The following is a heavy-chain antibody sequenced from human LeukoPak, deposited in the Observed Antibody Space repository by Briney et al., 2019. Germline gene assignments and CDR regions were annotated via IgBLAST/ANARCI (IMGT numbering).Heavy chain of an antibody. CDR2: ISSSSSYI. CDR1: GFTFSSYS. J-gene: IGHJ4*02. Sequence: GSLRLSCAASGFTFSSYSLDWVRQAPGKGLEWVSSISSSSSYIYYADSVKGRFTISRDNAKNSLYLQMNSPRAEDTAVYYCARVPNYGDYADYWGQGTLVTVSS. V-gene: IGHV3-21*01. D-gene: IGHD4-17*01. CDR3: ARVPNYGDYADY.